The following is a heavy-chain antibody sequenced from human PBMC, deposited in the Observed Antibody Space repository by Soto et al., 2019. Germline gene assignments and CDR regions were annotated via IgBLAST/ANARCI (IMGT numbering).Heavy chain of an antibody. CDR2: MSHIGSV. Sequence: QVLLQESGPGLVQPSGTLSLSCVVSGVSIGSNYYWGWVRQSPGKGLEWLGDMSHIGSVNYNPSLNSRVTISIDKSQNQFSLKLNSVAAADTAVYYCARSLGWYAIDYWGQGTRVIVSS. CDR3: ARSLGWYAIDY. CDR1: GVSIGSNYY. D-gene: IGHD6-19*01. J-gene: IGHJ4*02. V-gene: IGHV4-4*02.